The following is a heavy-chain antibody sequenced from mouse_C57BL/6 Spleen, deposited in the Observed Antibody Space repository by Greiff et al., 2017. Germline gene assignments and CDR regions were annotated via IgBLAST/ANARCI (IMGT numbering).Heavy chain of an antibody. CDR2: IDPSDSET. J-gene: IGHJ3*01. CDR3: ARRDYYGSSYGFAY. V-gene: IGHV1-52*01. D-gene: IGHD1-1*01. CDR1: GYTFTSYW. Sequence: QVQLQQPGAELVRPGSSVKLSCKASGYTFTSYWMHWVKQRPIQGLEWIGNIDPSDSETHYNQKFKDKATLTVDKSSSTAYMQLSSLTSEDSAVYYCARRDYYGSSYGFAYWGQGTLVTVSA.